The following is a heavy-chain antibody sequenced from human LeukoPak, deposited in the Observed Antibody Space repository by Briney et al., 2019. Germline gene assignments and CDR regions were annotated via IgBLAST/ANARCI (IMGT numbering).Heavy chain of an antibody. Sequence: SETLSLTCTVSGGSIRSYYWSWIRQPPGRGLEWIGYIYSSRSTNYNPSLKSRVTISLDTSKNQFSLKLSSVTAADTAVYYCARDHGDGYNYNAFDIWGQGTMVTVSS. V-gene: IGHV4-59*01. D-gene: IGHD5-24*01. CDR3: ARDHGDGYNYNAFDI. CDR2: IYSSRST. J-gene: IGHJ3*02. CDR1: GGSIRSYY.